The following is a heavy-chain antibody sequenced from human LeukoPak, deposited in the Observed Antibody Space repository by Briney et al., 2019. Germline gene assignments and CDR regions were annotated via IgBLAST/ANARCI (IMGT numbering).Heavy chain of an antibody. Sequence: SETLSLTCTVSGGSISSSSYYWGWIRQPPGKGLEWIGSIYYSGSTYYNPSLKSRVTISVDTSKNQFSLKLSSVTAADTAVYYCARHGTLDIVLMVYAIWAFDIWGQGTMVTVSS. V-gene: IGHV4-39*01. D-gene: IGHD2-8*01. CDR1: GGSISSSSYY. CDR2: IYYSGST. CDR3: ARHGTLDIVLMVYAIWAFDI. J-gene: IGHJ3*02.